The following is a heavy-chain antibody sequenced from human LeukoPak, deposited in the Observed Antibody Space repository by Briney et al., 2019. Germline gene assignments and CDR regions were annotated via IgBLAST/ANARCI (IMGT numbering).Heavy chain of an antibody. J-gene: IGHJ4*02. Sequence: ASVKVSCKSSGYTFTNYAVSWLRQAPGQGLEWMGWISAYNYNTNYAQKFQGRLTMTTDPSTNTGYMELRSLRSDDTAVYYCARADVSGSYFHLDYWGQGTLVTVS. CDR3: ARADVSGSYFHLDY. CDR1: GYTFTNYA. CDR2: ISAYNYNT. V-gene: IGHV1-18*01. D-gene: IGHD3-16*01.